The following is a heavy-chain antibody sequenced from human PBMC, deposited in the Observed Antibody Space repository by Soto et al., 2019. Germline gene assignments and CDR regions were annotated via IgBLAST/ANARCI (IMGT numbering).Heavy chain of an antibody. J-gene: IGHJ4*02. CDR2: IYHSGST. CDR1: GGSISSGGYS. V-gene: IGHV4-30-2*01. D-gene: IGHD3-22*01. CDR3: ARSGDDSPYYFDY. Sequence: SETLSLTCAVSGGSISSGGYSWSWIRQPPGKGLEWIGYIYHSGSTYYNPSLKSRVTISVDRSKNQFSPKLSSVTAADTAVYYCARSGDDSPYYFDYWGQGTLVTVSS.